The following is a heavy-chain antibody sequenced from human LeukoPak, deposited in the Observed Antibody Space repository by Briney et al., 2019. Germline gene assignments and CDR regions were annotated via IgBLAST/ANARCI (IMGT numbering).Heavy chain of an antibody. J-gene: IGHJ4*02. CDR1: GYTFTSYA. V-gene: IGHV1-3*03. Sequence: ASVKVSCKASGYTFTSYAMHWVRQAPGQRLEWMGWINAGNGNTKYSQEFQGRVTITRDTSASTAYMELSSLRSEDMAVYYCARDGYDILTGHEYPDYWGQGTLVTVSS. D-gene: IGHD3-9*01. CDR3: ARDGYDILTGHEYPDY. CDR2: INAGNGNT.